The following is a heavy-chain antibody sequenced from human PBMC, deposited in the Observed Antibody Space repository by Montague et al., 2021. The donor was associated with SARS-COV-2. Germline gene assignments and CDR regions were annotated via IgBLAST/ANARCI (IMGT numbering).Heavy chain of an antibody. J-gene: IGHJ4*02. CDR3: AREGGWLSRGAYYFDY. V-gene: IGHV4-39*07. D-gene: IGHD3-22*01. CDR2: IYFSGST. CDR1: GGSISSSSYY. Sequence: SETLSLTCTVSGGSISSSSYYWDWIRQPPGKWLEWIGSIYFSGSTYYNPSLKSRVTISVDTSKNQFSLKLSSVTAADTAVSYCAREGGWLSRGAYYFDYWGQGTLVTVSS.